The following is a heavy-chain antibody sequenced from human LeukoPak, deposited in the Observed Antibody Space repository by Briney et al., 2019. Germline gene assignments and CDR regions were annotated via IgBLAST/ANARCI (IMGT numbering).Heavy chain of an antibody. CDR1: GFTFSAYT. CDR3: AREPRGYYMDV. Sequence: GGSLRLSCAASGFTFSAYTMNWVRQAPGKGLQWVSSISSSTSYIYYADSVKGRFTISRDNAKDSLYLQVNSLRAEDTAVYYCAREPRGYYMDVWGKGTTVTVSS. V-gene: IGHV3-21*01. CDR2: ISSSTSYI. J-gene: IGHJ6*03. D-gene: IGHD3-10*01.